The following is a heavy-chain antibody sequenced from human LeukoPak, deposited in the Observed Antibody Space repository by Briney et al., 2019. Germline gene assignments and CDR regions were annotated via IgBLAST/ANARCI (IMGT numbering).Heavy chain of an antibody. J-gene: IGHJ6*03. D-gene: IGHD5-24*01. V-gene: IGHV3-53*01. CDR2: IYGGGST. CDR3: ARDRSDGNYYMVV. Sequence: GGSLRLSCAASGFTVSNKYMSWVRQAPGKGLEWVSVIYGGGSTSYADSVKGRFTISRDDSKNMLYLQMNSLRADDAAVYYCARDRSDGNYYMVVWGKGTTVTVSS. CDR1: GFTVSNKY.